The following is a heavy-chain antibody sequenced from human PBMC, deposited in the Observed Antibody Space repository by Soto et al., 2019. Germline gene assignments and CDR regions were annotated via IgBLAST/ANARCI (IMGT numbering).Heavy chain of an antibody. Sequence: GASVKVSCKASGYTFTGYYMHWVRQAPGQGLEWMGWINPNSGGTNYAQKFQGWVTMTRDTSISTAYMELSRLRSGDTAVYYCARTRSGYYSNYGMDVWGQGTTVTVSS. D-gene: IGHD2-15*01. V-gene: IGHV1-2*04. CDR1: GYTFTGYY. J-gene: IGHJ6*02. CDR3: ARTRSGYYSNYGMDV. CDR2: INPNSGGT.